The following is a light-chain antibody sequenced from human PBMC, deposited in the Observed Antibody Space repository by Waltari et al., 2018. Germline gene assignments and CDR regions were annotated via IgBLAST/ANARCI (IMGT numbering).Light chain of an antibody. CDR1: QSISSY. J-gene: IGKJ2*01. V-gene: IGKV1-39*01. CDR2: AAS. CDR3: QQSYSTPRYT. Sequence: DIQMTQSPSSLSASVGDRVTITCRASQSISSYLNWYQQKPGKAPKRLIYAASSLQSGVPSRFSGGGSGTDFTLTISSLQPEDFATYYCQQSYSTPRYTFGQGTKLEIK.